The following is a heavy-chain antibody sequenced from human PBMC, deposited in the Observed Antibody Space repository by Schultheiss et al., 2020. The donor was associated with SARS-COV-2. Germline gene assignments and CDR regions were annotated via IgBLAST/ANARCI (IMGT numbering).Heavy chain of an antibody. CDR3: AKTLRAGSYNYVYGDFDY. J-gene: IGHJ4*02. CDR2: ISDSGSHT. D-gene: IGHD5-18*01. Sequence: GGSLRLSCAASGFTFSSYEMNWVRQAPGKGLEWVSTISDSGSHTFYADSVRGRFTVSRDNSKDTLYLQMNSLRAEDTAVYYCAKTLRAGSYNYVYGDFDYWGQGTLVTVSS. V-gene: IGHV3-23*01. CDR1: GFTFSSYE.